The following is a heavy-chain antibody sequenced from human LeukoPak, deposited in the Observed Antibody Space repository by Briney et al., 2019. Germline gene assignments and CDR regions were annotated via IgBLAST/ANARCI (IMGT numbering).Heavy chain of an antibody. CDR1: GYTFIGYY. CDR3: ARAGYCSSTSCRKPKEPFDY. Sequence: GASVKVSCKASGYTFIGYYMHWVRQAPGQGLEWMGWINPHSGGTNYAQKFQGRVTMARDTSISTVYMEVSRLRSDDTAVYFCARAGYCSSTSCRKPKEPFDYWGQGTLVTVSS. V-gene: IGHV1-2*02. CDR2: INPHSGGT. D-gene: IGHD2-2*01. J-gene: IGHJ4*02.